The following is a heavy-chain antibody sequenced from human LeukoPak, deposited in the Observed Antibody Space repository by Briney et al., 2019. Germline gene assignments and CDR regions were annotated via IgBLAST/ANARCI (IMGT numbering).Heavy chain of an antibody. V-gene: IGHV3-23*01. CDR3: AKDIRLLWFGELQGNFDY. CDR2: ISGSGGST. CDR1: GFTFSSYA. Sequence: PGGSLRLSCAASGFTFSSYAMSWVRQAPGKGLKCCSAISGSGGSTYYADSVKGRFTISRDNSKNTLYLQMNSLRAEDTAVYYCAKDIRLLWFGELQGNFDYWGQGTLVTVSS. D-gene: IGHD3-10*01. J-gene: IGHJ4*02.